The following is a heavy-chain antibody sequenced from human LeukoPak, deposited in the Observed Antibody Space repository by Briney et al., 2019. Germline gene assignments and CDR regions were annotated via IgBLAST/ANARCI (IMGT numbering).Heavy chain of an antibody. Sequence: SETLSLTCAVYGGSFRGYYWSWIRQPPGKGLEWIGEINHSGSTNYNPALKSRVTISVDTSKHQFSLKLSSVTAADTAVYYCARPIIPGSRWYGGRWFDPWGQGTLVTVPS. J-gene: IGHJ5*02. CDR2: INHSGST. D-gene: IGHD4-23*01. CDR1: GGSFRGYY. V-gene: IGHV4-34*01. CDR3: ARPIIPGSRWYGGRWFDP.